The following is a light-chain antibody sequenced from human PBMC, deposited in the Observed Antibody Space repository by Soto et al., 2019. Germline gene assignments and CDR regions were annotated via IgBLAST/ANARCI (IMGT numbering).Light chain of an antibody. CDR3: QQVNVYPST. CDR1: QGISSY. Sequence: IQLTQSPSSLSASVGDRVTITCRSSQGISSYLGWYQQKPGKAPNLLIYDASTLHSGVPSRFSGGGSGTDCTLTISSLQPEDVATYYCQQVNVYPSTFGGGTKVDIK. CDR2: DAS. J-gene: IGKJ4*01. V-gene: IGKV1-9*01.